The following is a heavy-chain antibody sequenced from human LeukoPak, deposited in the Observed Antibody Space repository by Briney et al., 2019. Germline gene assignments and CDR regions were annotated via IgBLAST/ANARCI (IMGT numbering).Heavy chain of an antibody. J-gene: IGHJ4*02. D-gene: IGHD4-17*01. V-gene: IGHV3-48*02. Sequence: PGGSLRLSCAASGFTFSSYSMNWVRQAPGKGLEWVSHISSSSTIYYADTVKGRFTISRDNGKNSLYLQMNSLRDEDTAVYYCARDRDYAFDYWGQGTLVTVSS. CDR3: ARDRDYAFDY. CDR1: GFTFSSYS. CDR2: ISSSSTI.